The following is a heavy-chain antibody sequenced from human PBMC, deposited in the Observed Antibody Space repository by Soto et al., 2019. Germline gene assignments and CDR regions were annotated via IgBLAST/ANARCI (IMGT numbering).Heavy chain of an antibody. V-gene: IGHV1-69*06. J-gene: IGHJ6*02. D-gene: IGHD3-10*01. CDR3: ARDVTMVRGVIGYYGMDV. CDR2: IIPIFGTA. Sequence: QVQLVQSGAEVKKPGSSVKVSCKASGGTFSSYAISWVRQAPGQGLEWMGGIIPIFGTANYAQKFQGRVTSTADKSTSTAYMELSSLRSEDTAVYYCARDVTMVRGVIGYYGMDVWGQGTTVTVSS. CDR1: GGTFSSYA.